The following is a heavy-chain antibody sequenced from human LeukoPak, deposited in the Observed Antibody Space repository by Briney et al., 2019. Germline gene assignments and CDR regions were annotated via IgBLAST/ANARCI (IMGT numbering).Heavy chain of an antibody. V-gene: IGHV4-30-2*01. J-gene: IGHJ4*02. CDR3: ARATYLRYFEWLSRATYFDY. CDR2: IYHSGST. Sequence: SETLSLTCAVSGGSISSGGYSWSWIRQPPGKGLEWIGYIYHSGSTYYNPSLESRVTISVDRSRNQFSLKLSSATAADTAVYYCARATYLRYFEWLSRATYFDYWGQGTLVTVSS. D-gene: IGHD3-9*01. CDR1: GGSISSGGYS.